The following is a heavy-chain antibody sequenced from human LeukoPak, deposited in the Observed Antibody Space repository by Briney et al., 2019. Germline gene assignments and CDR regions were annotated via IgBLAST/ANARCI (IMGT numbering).Heavy chain of an antibody. Sequence: GGSLRLSCAASGFTFSSHALSWVRQAPGKGLEWVSSLSGSGYNTYYADSVKGRLTNSRDNSKNTVYLQMNSLRAEDTAVYYCAKDPYGTRSFDYWGQGTLVTVSS. D-gene: IGHD2-2*01. V-gene: IGHV3-23*01. J-gene: IGHJ4*02. CDR2: LSGSGYNT. CDR1: GFTFSSHA. CDR3: AKDPYGTRSFDY.